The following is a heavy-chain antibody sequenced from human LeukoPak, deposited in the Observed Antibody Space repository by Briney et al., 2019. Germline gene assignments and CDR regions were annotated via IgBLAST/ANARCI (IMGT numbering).Heavy chain of an antibody. D-gene: IGHD3-3*01. CDR1: GFTFSSYS. CDR3: ARDYDFWSGSYGMDV. J-gene: IGHJ6*02. CDR2: ISSSSSTI. V-gene: IGHV3-48*02. Sequence: GGSLRLSCAASGFTFSSYSMNWVRQAPGKGREWVSYISSSSSTIYYADSVKGRFTISRDNAKNSLYLQMNSLRDEDTAVYYCARDYDFWSGSYGMDVWGQGTTVTVSS.